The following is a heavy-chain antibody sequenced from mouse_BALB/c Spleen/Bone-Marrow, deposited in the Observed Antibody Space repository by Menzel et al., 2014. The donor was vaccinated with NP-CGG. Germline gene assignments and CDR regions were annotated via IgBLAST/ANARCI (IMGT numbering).Heavy chain of an antibody. CDR1: GFTFSSYT. J-gene: IGHJ3*01. V-gene: IGHV5-6-4*01. Sequence: EVKLMESGGGLVKPGGSLKLSCAAPGFTFSSYTMSWIRQTPEKRLEWVATISSGGSYTYYPDSVKGRFTISRDNAKNTLYLQMISLKSEDTAMYYCTRDRYYGNSFAYWGQGTLVTVSA. CDR3: TRDRYYGNSFAY. D-gene: IGHD2-1*01. CDR2: ISSGGSYT.